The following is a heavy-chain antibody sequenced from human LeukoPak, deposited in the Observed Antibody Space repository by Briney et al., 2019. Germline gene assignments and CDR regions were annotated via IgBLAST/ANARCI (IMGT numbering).Heavy chain of an antibody. V-gene: IGHV3-11*01. D-gene: IGHD3-10*01. Sequence: GGSLRLSCAASGFTFSDYYMSWIRQAPGKGLEWVSYISSSGSTIYYADSVKGRFTISRDNAKNSLYLQMNSLRAEDTAVYYCARALNYYGSGSYYENGGDDCWGQGTLVTVSS. CDR3: ARALNYYGSGSYYENGGDDC. J-gene: IGHJ4*02. CDR1: GFTFSDYY. CDR2: ISSSGSTI.